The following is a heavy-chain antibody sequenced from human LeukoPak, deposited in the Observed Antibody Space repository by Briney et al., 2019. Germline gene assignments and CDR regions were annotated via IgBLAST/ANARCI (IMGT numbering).Heavy chain of an antibody. CDR2: IIPIFGTA. Sequence: GASVKVSCKASGGTFSSYAISWVRQAPGQGLEWMGGIIPIFGTANYAQKFQGRVTITADKSTSTAYMELSSLRSEDTAVYYCARVVSRTVGEVKSAFDPWGQGTLVTVSS. J-gene: IGHJ5*02. V-gene: IGHV1-69*06. CDR3: ARVVSRTVGEVKSAFDP. CDR1: GGTFSSYA. D-gene: IGHD3-16*01.